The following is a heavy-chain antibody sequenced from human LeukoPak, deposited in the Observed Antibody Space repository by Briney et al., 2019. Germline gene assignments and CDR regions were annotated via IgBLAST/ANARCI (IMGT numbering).Heavy chain of an antibody. J-gene: IGHJ4*02. D-gene: IGHD3-10*01. CDR2: IYYSGST. Sequence: PSETLSLTCTVSGGSISSYYWSWIRQPPGKGLEWIGYIYYSGSTNYNPSLKSRVTISVDTSKNQFSLKLSSVTAADTAVYYCARDRGDSRLDYWGQGTLVTVSS. CDR1: GGSISSYY. V-gene: IGHV4-59*01. CDR3: ARDRGDSRLDY.